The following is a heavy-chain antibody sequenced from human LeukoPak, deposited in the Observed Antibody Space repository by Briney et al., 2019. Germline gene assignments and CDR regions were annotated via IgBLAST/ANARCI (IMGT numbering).Heavy chain of an antibody. CDR1: GITFGSYG. CDR3: AKAVYGDYYYYGMDV. Sequence: GRSLRLSCAASGITFGSYGMHWVRQAPGKGLEWVAVISYDGSSEYYGDSVKGRFIISRDNSKNTLYLQMNSLRAEDTAVYYCAKAVYGDYYYYGMDVWGQGTTVTVSS. CDR2: ISYDGSSE. V-gene: IGHV3-30*18. D-gene: IGHD4-17*01. J-gene: IGHJ6*02.